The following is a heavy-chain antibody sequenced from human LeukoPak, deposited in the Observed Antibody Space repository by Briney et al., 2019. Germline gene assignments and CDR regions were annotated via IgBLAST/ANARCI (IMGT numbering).Heavy chain of an antibody. V-gene: IGHV4-59*01. CDR2: IYYSGST. Sequence: SETLSLTCTVSGGSISSYYWSWIRQPPGKGLEWIGYIYYSGSTNCNPSLKSRVTISVDTSKNQFSLKLSSVTAADTAVYYCARGTHCSGGSCYSEWFDPWGQGTLVTVSS. CDR3: ARGTHCSGGSCYSEWFDP. CDR1: GGSISSYY. J-gene: IGHJ5*02. D-gene: IGHD2-15*01.